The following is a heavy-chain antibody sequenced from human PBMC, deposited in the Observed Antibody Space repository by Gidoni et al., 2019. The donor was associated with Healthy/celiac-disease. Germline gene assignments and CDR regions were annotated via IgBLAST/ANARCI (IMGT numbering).Heavy chain of an antibody. V-gene: IGHV3-30*17. CDR2: ISYDGSNK. J-gene: IGHJ4*02. Sequence: QVQLVESGGGVVQPGRSLRLSCAASGFPFSICAMHWVRQAPGNGLEWVAVISYDGSNKYYAAAVKGRFTISRDNSKNTLYLQMNSLRAEDTAVYYCARVYGSGSYYNSEFGYWGQGTLVTVSS. D-gene: IGHD3-10*01. CDR3: ARVYGSGSYYNSEFGY. CDR1: GFPFSICA.